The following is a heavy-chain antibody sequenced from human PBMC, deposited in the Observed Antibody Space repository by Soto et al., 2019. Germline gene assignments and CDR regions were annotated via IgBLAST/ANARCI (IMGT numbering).Heavy chain of an antibody. CDR1: GFTFSSCA. V-gene: IGHV3-15*01. CDR2: IKSNTDGGTT. CDR3: TTDLAYSSGWYS. Sequence: GGSLRLSCAASGFTFSSCAMGWVRQAPGKGLEWVGRIKSNTDGGTTDYAAPVKGRFTISRDDSKSTLYLQVNSLKTEDTAVYYCTTDLAYSSGWYSWGQGTLVTVSS. J-gene: IGHJ4*02. D-gene: IGHD6-19*01.